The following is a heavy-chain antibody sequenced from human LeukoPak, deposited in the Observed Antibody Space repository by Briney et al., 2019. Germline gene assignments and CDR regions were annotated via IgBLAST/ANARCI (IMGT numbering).Heavy chain of an antibody. D-gene: IGHD1-7*01. CDR2: IYYTGST. CDR3: ARHQNYLHFQY. V-gene: IGHV4-39*01. Sequence: SETLSLTCTVSGNSISSSSYNWGWILQPPGKGLEWIGNIYYTGSTHSNPSLKSRVTISADTSKNQFSLNLSSVTAADTAVYYCARHQNYLHFQYWGQGTLVTVSS. J-gene: IGHJ1*01. CDR1: GNSISSSSYN.